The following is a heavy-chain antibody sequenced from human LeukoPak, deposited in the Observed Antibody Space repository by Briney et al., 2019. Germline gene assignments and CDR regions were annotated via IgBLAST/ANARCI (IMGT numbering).Heavy chain of an antibody. Sequence: GRSLRLSCAASGFTFSSYGMHWVRQAPGKGLEWVAVISYDGSNKYYADSVKGRFTISRDNSKNTLYLQMNSLRAEDTAVYYCAKFLVAAESKFDYWGQGTLVTVSS. CDR3: AKFLVAAESKFDY. J-gene: IGHJ4*02. CDR2: ISYDGSNK. D-gene: IGHD2-15*01. CDR1: GFTFSSYG. V-gene: IGHV3-30*18.